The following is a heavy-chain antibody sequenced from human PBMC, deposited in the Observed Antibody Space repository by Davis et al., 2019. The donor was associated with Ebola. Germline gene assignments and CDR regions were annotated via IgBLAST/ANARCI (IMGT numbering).Heavy chain of an antibody. CDR2: ISSSSSYI. D-gene: IGHD4-17*01. J-gene: IGHJ4*02. CDR1: RFAFSSYS. V-gene: IGHV3-21*01. Sequence: GESLKISCAASRFAFSSYSMNWVRQAPGKGLEWVSSISSSSSYIYYADSVKGRFTISRDNAKNSLYLQMNSLRAEDTAVYYCARALYGYDYWGQGTLVTVSS. CDR3: ARALYGYDY.